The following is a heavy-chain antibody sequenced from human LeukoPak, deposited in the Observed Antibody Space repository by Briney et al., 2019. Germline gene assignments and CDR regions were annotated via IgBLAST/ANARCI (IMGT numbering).Heavy chain of an antibody. Sequence: GGSLRLSCAASGFTFSSYWMSSVRQAPGKGLEWVANIKRDESEKYYVDSVKGRFNTSRDNAKNSLHLQMNSLRAEDTAVYYCARLRYFDWLLRKKYYFDYWGQGTLVTVSS. CDR3: ARLRYFDWLLRKKYYFDY. J-gene: IGHJ4*02. CDR2: IKRDESEK. D-gene: IGHD3-9*01. CDR1: GFTFSSYW. V-gene: IGHV3-7*01.